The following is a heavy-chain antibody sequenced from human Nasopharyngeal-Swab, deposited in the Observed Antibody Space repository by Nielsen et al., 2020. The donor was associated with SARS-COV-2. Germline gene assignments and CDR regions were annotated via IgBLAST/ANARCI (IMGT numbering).Heavy chain of an antibody. CDR3: AKRDGFDYGHGFDH. Sequence: GESLKISCLASGFTSSTSSLTWLRQPPGKGLQWVSTLGTAGDTYYADSVKGRFTISRDNSKNTLYLQMNSLRAEDTALYYCAKRDGFDYGHGFDHWGQGTLVTVSS. J-gene: IGHJ4*02. V-gene: IGHV3-23*01. CDR1: GFTSSTSS. CDR2: LGTAGDT. D-gene: IGHD4/OR15-4a*01.